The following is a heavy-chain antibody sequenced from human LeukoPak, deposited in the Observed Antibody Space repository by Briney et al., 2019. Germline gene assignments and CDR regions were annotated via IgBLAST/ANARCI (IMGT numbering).Heavy chain of an antibody. D-gene: IGHD2-2*01. V-gene: IGHV5-51*01. J-gene: IGHJ4*02. Sequence: PGESLKISCKGSGYSFTSYWIGWVRQMPGKGLEWMGIIYPTDSSTRYSPSFQGQVTISADKSISTAYLQWSSLRASDTAMYYCASTLLGFCTSTSCPLGWGQGTLVTVSS. CDR2: IYPTDSST. CDR3: ASTLLGFCTSTSCPLG. CDR1: GYSFTSYW.